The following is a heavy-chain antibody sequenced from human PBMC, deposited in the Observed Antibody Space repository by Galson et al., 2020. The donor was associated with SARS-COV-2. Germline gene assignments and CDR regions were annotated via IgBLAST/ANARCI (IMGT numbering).Heavy chain of an antibody. D-gene: IGHD5-18*01. CDR2: ISGTSTNI. CDR3: TRERGYSYGYSDY. V-gene: IGHV3-21*06. CDR1: GFPFSSYN. J-gene: IGHJ4*02. Sequence: NSGGSLRLSCAASGFPFSSYNLNWVRQAPGKGLEWVSSISGTSTNIYYADSMKGRFTISRDNAKNSVYLQMNSLGTEDTAVYYCTRERGYSYGYSDYWGQGTLVTVAS.